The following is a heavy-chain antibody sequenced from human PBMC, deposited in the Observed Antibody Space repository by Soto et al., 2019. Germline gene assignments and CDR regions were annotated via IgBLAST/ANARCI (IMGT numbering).Heavy chain of an antibody. Sequence: QVQLVESGGGVVQPGRSLRLSCAASGFTFSSYGMHWVRQAPGKGLEWVAVIWYDGSNKYYTDSVKGRFTISRDNSKNTLYLQMNILRAEDTAVYYCARDPVVEMATISFDYWGQGTLVTVSS. CDR2: IWYDGSNK. J-gene: IGHJ4*02. V-gene: IGHV3-33*01. CDR1: GFTFSSYG. D-gene: IGHD5-12*01. CDR3: ARDPVVEMATISFDY.